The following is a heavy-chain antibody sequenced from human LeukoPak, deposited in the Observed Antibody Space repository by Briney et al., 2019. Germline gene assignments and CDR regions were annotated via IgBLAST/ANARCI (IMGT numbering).Heavy chain of an antibody. CDR2: ISPGTGKT. Sequence: GSSVKVSCEASGYTFTTDDINWVRQASGRGLEWMGLISPGTGKTRYPQKFQDRVTMTRDTSINTVYMELSSLRSEDTAIYYCARVFGQWLAVDWGQGTPVIVSS. J-gene: IGHJ4*02. D-gene: IGHD6-19*01. V-gene: IGHV1-8*01. CDR1: GYTFTTDD. CDR3: ARVFGQWLAVD.